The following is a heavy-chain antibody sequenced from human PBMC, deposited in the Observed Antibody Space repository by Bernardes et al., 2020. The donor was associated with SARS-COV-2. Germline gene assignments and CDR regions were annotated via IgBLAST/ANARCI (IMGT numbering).Heavy chain of an antibody. CDR3: ARAVQLWLRSYWYFEL. D-gene: IGHD5-18*01. CDR1: GYTFTSYD. J-gene: IGHJ2*01. Sequence: ASVKVSCKASGYTFTSYDINWVRQATGQGLEWMGWMNPNSGNTGYAQKFQGRVTMTRNTSISTAYMELSSLRSEDTAVYYCARAVQLWLRSYWYFELWGRGTLVTVSS. CDR2: MNPNSGNT. V-gene: IGHV1-8*01.